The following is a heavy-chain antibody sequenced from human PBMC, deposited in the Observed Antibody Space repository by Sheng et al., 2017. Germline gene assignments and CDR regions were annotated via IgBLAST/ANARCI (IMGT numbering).Heavy chain of an antibody. CDR3: VSDRNTFDI. Sequence: QVQLVQSGAEVKKPGSSMKVSCAASGATFSTSALSWVRQAPGQGLEWVGAIIPPLLQIVNYAQKFQGRVTITADKSTRTVFMELSGLRSEDTAMYYCVSDRNTFDIWGQGTMVTVS. J-gene: IGHJ3*02. CDR2: IIPPLLQIV. V-gene: IGHV1-69*04. CDR1: GATFSTSA.